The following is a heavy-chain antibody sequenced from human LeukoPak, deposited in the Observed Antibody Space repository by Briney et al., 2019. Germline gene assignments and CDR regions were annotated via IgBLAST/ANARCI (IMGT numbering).Heavy chain of an antibody. J-gene: IGHJ4*02. V-gene: IGHV4-59*01. D-gene: IGHD2-15*01. Sequence: SETLSLTCTVSGDSISSYYWSWIRQPPGKGLEWIGYISYTGSTNYNPSLKSRVTISLDTSKNQFSLKLSSVTAADSAVYYCARGMVGLDYWGQGTLVTVSS. CDR2: ISYTGST. CDR3: ARGMVGLDY. CDR1: GDSISSYY.